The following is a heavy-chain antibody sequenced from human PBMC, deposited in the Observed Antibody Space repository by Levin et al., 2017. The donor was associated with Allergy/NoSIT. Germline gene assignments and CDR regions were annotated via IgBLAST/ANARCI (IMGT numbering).Heavy chain of an antibody. CDR3: ARGHYYDSSGYYTLYYFDY. V-gene: IGHV4-59*01. CDR1: GGSISSYY. J-gene: IGHJ4*02. Sequence: SETLSLTCTVSGGSISSYYWSWIRQPPGKGLEWIGYIYYSGSTNYNPSLKSRVTISVDTSKNQFSLKLSSVTAADTAVYYCARGHYYDSSGYYTLYYFDYWGQGTLVTVSS. D-gene: IGHD3-22*01. CDR2: IYYSGST.